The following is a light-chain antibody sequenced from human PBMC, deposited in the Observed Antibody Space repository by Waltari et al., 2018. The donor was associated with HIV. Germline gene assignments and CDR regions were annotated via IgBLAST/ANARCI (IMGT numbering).Light chain of an antibody. V-gene: IGLV2-8*01. Sequence: QSALTQPTSASGPPGQSLTLSSTRTSSDFVGYNSVSRYQQHPGKAPKRMIYEVTKRPSGVPDRFAGSKSGNTASLTVSGLQAEDEADYYCSSYAGSNNLVFGGGTKLTVL. J-gene: IGLJ3*02. CDR1: SSDFVGYNS. CDR3: SSYAGSNNLV. CDR2: EVT.